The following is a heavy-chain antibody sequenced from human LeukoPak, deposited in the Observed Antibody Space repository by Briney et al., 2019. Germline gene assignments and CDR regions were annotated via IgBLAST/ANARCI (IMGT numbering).Heavy chain of an antibody. CDR3: ARDFRPDYGGNSLPTIYYGMDV. D-gene: IGHD4-17*01. V-gene: IGHV3-21*01. Sequence: GGSLRLSCAASGFTFSFYSMHWVRQSPGKGLEWVACISSSGNYLYYADSVKGRFIISRDDDKNSLHLQMNILRAEDTAVYYCARDFRPDYGGNSLPTIYYGMDVWGQGTTVTVSS. CDR2: ISSSGNYL. J-gene: IGHJ6*02. CDR1: GFTFSFYS.